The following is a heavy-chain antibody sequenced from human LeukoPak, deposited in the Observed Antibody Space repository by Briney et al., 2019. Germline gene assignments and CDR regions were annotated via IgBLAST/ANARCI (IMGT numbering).Heavy chain of an antibody. J-gene: IGHJ6*04. Sequence: GGSLRLSCAASGFTFSSYDMTWVRQAPGRGLEWVSSIRPSGDNTYYGDSVKGRFTISRDNAKNSLYLQMNSLRAEDTAVYYCAELGITMIGGVWGKGTTVTISS. V-gene: IGHV3-23*01. CDR3: AELGITMIGGV. CDR2: IRPSGDNT. CDR1: GFTFSSYD. D-gene: IGHD3-10*02.